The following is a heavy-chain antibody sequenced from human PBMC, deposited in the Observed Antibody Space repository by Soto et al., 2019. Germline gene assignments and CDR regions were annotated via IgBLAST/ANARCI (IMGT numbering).Heavy chain of an antibody. Sequence: SVKVSCKASGGSFSSYAISWVRQAPGQGLEWMGGIIPIFGTANYAQKFQGRVTITADESTSTAYMELNSLRAEDTAVYYCARGGYYGSGSPPLHYGMDVWGLGTTVTVSS. D-gene: IGHD3-10*01. CDR2: IIPIFGTA. V-gene: IGHV1-69*13. J-gene: IGHJ6*02. CDR3: ARGGYYGSGSPPLHYGMDV. CDR1: GGSFSSYA.